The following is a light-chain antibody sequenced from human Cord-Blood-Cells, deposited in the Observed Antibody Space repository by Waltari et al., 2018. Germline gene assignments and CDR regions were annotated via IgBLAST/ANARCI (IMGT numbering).Light chain of an antibody. J-gene: IGLJ3*02. CDR3: YSAADNNLKV. Sequence: SYELTQPSSVSVSPGQTARITCPGDVLAKKYARWFQQKPGQAPVLVIYKDRERPSGIPERISGSSPGTTVTLTISGAQVEDEADYYCYSAADNNLKVFGGGTKLTVL. CDR1: VLAKKY. V-gene: IGLV3-27*01. CDR2: KDR.